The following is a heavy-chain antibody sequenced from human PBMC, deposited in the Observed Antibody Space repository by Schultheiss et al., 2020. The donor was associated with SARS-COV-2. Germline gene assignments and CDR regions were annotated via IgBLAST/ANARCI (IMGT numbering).Heavy chain of an antibody. J-gene: IGHJ4*02. CDR2: IYYRGSI. D-gene: IGHD2-15*01. Sequence: SQTLSLTCAVYGGSFSGYYWSWIRQPPGKGLEWIGTIYYRGSIYYNPSLKSRVTISVDTSKSQFSLKLSSVTAADPAVYYCAKLSRKWVVAATATPLPLPDYWGQGTLVTVSS. CDR1: GGSFSGYY. CDR3: AKLSRKWVVAATATPLPLPDY. V-gene: IGHV4-34*01.